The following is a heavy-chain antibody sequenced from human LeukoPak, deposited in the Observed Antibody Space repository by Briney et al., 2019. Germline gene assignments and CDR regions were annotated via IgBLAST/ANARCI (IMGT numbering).Heavy chain of an antibody. V-gene: IGHV1-2*02. D-gene: IGHD6-13*01. Sequence: ASVKVSCKASGYTFTGYYMHWVRPAPGQGLAWMGWINPNSGGTNYAQKFQGRVTMTRDTSISTAYMELSRLRSDDTAVYYCARDSIAAAGTYALGVWGQGTTVTVSS. CDR3: ARDSIAAAGTYALGV. J-gene: IGHJ6*02. CDR1: GYTFTGYY. CDR2: INPNSGGT.